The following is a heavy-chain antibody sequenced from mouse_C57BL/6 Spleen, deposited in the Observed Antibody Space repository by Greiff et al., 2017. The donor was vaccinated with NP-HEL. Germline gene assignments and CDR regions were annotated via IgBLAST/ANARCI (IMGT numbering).Heavy chain of an antibody. V-gene: IGHV1-52*01. CDR2: IDPSDSET. Sequence: QVQLKQPGAELVRPGSSVKLSCKASGYTFTSYWMHWVKQRPIQGLEWIGNIDPSDSETHYNQKFKDKATLTVDKSSSTAYMQLSSLTSEDSAVYYCARGYYDYDDYFDYWGQGTTLTVSS. CDR3: ARGYYDYDDYFDY. D-gene: IGHD2-4*01. CDR1: GYTFTSYW. J-gene: IGHJ2*01.